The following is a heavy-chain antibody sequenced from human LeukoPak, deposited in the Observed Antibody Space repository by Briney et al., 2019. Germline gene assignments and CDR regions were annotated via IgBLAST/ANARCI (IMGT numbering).Heavy chain of an antibody. D-gene: IGHD6-19*01. V-gene: IGHV1-2*06. CDR1: GYTFTGYY. J-gene: IGHJ5*02. CDR2: INPNSGGT. Sequence: GASVKVSCKASGYTFTGYYMHWVRQAPGQGLEWMGRINPNSGGTNYAQKFQGRVTITTDESTSTAYMELSSLRSEDTAVYYCARDASNGWKPSWFDPWGQGTLVTVSS. CDR3: ARDASNGWKPSWFDP.